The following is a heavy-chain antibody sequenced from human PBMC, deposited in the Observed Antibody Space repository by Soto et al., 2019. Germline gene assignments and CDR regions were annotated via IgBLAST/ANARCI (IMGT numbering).Heavy chain of an antibody. V-gene: IGHV3-30*18. CDR3: AKDYYADEMGWGYFFDY. CDR2: SSFDGSKM. CDR1: GFTFRSHT. Sequence: MESGGGVVQPGRSLRLSCSVSGFTFRSHTMHWVRQAPGKGLEWVALSSFDGSKMFYEDSVRGRFSISRDNSMDTRYLQMNSLRPEDTGTYSCAKDYYADEMGWGYFFDYWGQGTLVTVSS. D-gene: IGHD3-22*01. J-gene: IGHJ4*02.